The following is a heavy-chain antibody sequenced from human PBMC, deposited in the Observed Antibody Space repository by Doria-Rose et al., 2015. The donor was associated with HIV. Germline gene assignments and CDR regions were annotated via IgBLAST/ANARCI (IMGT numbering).Heavy chain of an antibody. CDR2: IISILGTS. J-gene: IGHJ3*01. D-gene: IGHD7-27*01. Sequence: VKKPGSSVKISCTASGDSFGTSAISWVRQAPGQGLEWMGRIISILGTSNYGQKFRGRLTITADKSTNTAYMELSSLRSDDTAVYFCARDPFGTISIDQDPGEDAFDVWGQGTLITVSS. CDR3: ARDPFGTISIDQDPGEDAFDV. CDR1: GDSFGTSA. V-gene: IGHV1-69*04.